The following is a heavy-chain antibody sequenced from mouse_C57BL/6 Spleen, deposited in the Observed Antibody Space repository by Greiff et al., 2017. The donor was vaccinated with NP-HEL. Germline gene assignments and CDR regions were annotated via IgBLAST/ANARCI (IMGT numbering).Heavy chain of an antibody. V-gene: IGHV1-15*01. Sequence: ESGAELVRPGASVTLSCKASGYTFTDYEMHWVKQTPVHGLEWIGAIDPETGGTAYNQKFKGKAILTADKSSSTAYMELRSLTSEDSAVYYCTRRVYAMDYWGQGTSVTVSS. J-gene: IGHJ4*01. CDR2: IDPETGGT. CDR1: GYTFTDYE. CDR3: TRRVYAMDY.